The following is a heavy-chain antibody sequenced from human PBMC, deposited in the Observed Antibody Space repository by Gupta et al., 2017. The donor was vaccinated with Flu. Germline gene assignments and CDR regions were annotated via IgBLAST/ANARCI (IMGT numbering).Heavy chain of an antibody. Sequence: VRQAPGKGLEWVSSISSSSSYIYHADSVKGRFTISRDNAKNSLFLQMNTLRADDTAVYYCARHCSDRDGFDIWGQGTMVTVSA. J-gene: IGHJ3*02. D-gene: IGHD2-21*02. V-gene: IGHV3-21*01. CDR2: ISSSSSYI. CDR3: ARHCSDRDGFDI.